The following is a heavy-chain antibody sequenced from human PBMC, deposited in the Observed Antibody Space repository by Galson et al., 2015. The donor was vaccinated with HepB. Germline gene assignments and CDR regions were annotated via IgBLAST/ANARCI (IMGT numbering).Heavy chain of an antibody. CDR1: GFTFNSYG. V-gene: IGHV3-30*18. D-gene: IGHD2-15*01. J-gene: IGHJ5*02. CDR2: IAYDGSNK. Sequence: SLRLSCAASGFTFNSYGMHWVRQALGKGLEWVAVIAYDGSNKYYADSVKGRFTISRDNSKNTLYLQMNSLRAEDTAVYYCAKAGDCSGGSCYGVWNWFDPWGQGTLVTVSS. CDR3: AKAGDCSGGSCYGVWNWFDP.